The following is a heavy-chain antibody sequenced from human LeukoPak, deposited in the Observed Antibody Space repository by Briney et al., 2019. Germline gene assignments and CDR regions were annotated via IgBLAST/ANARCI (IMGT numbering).Heavy chain of an antibody. V-gene: IGHV3-9*01. CDR3: AKDHEYYYDSSGYCDY. CDR2: ISWNSGSI. CDR1: GFTFDDYA. J-gene: IGHJ4*02. Sequence: GGSLRLSCAASGFTFDDYAMHWARQAPGKGLEWVSGISWNSGSIGYADSVKCRFTISRDNAKNSLYLQMNSLRAEDTALYYCAKDHEYYYDSSGYCDYWGQGTLVTVSS. D-gene: IGHD3-22*01.